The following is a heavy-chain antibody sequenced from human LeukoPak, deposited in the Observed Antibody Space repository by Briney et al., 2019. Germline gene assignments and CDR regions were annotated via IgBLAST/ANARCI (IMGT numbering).Heavy chain of an antibody. CDR3: AKDQYYYDTSGYPIY. Sequence: GGSLRLSCAASEFTFSSFGMHWVHQAPGKRLEWVAFIRYDGNNKYYADSVRGRFTISRDNSKNTLYLEMNSLRAEDTAVYYCAKDQYYYDTSGYPIYWGQGTLVTASS. CDR2: IRYDGNNK. D-gene: IGHD3-22*01. V-gene: IGHV3-30*02. J-gene: IGHJ4*02. CDR1: EFTFSSFG.